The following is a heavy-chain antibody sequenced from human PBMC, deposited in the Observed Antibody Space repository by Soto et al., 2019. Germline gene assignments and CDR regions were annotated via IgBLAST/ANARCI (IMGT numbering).Heavy chain of an antibody. CDR2: IYHSGST. CDR3: ARDGEGWFGEPLAYFDY. Sequence: SETLSLTCAVSGGSISSGGYSWSWIRQPPGKGQEWIGYIYHSGSTYYNPSLKSRVTISVDTSKNQFSLKLSSVTAADTAVYYCARDGEGWFGEPLAYFDYWGQGTLVTVSS. D-gene: IGHD3-10*01. J-gene: IGHJ4*02. V-gene: IGHV4-30-2*01. CDR1: GGSISSGGYS.